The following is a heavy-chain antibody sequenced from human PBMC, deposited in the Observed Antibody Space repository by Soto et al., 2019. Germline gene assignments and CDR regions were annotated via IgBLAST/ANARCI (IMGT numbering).Heavy chain of an antibody. CDR2: INHSGST. Sequence: SETLSLTCAVYGGSFSGYYWSWIRQPPGKGLEWIGEINHSGSTNYNPSLKSRVTISVDTSKNQFSLKLSSVTAADTAVYYCARVFTMIVVVPPSAFDIWGQGTMVTVSS. CDR3: ARVFTMIVVVPPSAFDI. V-gene: IGHV4-34*01. D-gene: IGHD3-22*01. J-gene: IGHJ3*02. CDR1: GGSFSGYY.